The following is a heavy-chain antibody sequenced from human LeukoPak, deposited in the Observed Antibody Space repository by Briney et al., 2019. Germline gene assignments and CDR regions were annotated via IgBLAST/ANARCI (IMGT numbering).Heavy chain of an antibody. D-gene: IGHD2-8*01. V-gene: IGHV5-51*01. CDR2: IYPGDSDT. J-gene: IGHJ3*02. CDR3: ARPFSPGVVVAFDI. CDR1: GYSFTSYW. Sequence: GEPLKISCKGSGYSFTSYWIGWVRQMPGKGLGWMGIIYPGDSDTRNNPSFQGQVTISADKSISTAYLQWSSLKASDTAMYYCARPFSPGVVVAFDIWGQGTMVTVSS.